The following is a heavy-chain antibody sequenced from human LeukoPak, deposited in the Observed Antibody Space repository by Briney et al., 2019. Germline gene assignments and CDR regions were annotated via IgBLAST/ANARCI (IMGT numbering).Heavy chain of an antibody. V-gene: IGHV3-30-3*01. CDR2: ISYDESNH. CDR1: GFTFSSYA. CDR3: ASLYYYGSGSYYKEAPDY. D-gene: IGHD3-10*01. J-gene: IGHJ4*02. Sequence: GGSLRLSCAASGFTFSSYAMHWLRQAPAKGLEWVAVISYDESNHYYADSVKGRFPISRDNSKNTLYLQMNSLRAEDTAVYYCASLYYYGSGSYYKEAPDYWGQGTLVTVSS.